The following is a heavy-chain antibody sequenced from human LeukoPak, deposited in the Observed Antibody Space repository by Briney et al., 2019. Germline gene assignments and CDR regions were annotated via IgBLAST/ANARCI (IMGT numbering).Heavy chain of an antibody. J-gene: IGHJ4*02. D-gene: IGHD6-13*01. CDR2: ISSSGSTI. CDR3: AISSSWFPRDY. CDR1: GFTFSSYE. V-gene: IGHV3-48*03. Sequence: PGGSLRLSRAASGFTFSSYEMNWVRQAPGKGLEWVSYISSSGSTIYYADSVKGRFTISRDNAKNSLYLQMNSLRAEDTAVYYCAISSSWFPRDYWGQGTLVTVSS.